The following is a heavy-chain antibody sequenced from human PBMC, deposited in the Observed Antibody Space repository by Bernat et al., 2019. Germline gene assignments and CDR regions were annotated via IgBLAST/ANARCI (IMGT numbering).Heavy chain of an antibody. D-gene: IGHD6-6*01. CDR3: ARTALYSSSGEYFDY. CDR1: GFSLSTSGMC. CDR2: IDWDDDK. J-gene: IGHJ4*02. V-gene: IGHV2-70*15. Sequence: QVTLRESGPALVKPTQTLTLTCTFSGFSLSTSGMCVSWIRQPPGKALEWLARIDWDDDKYYSTSLKTRLTISKDTSKNQVVLTMTNMDPVDTATYYCARTALYSSSGEYFDYWGQGTLVTVSS.